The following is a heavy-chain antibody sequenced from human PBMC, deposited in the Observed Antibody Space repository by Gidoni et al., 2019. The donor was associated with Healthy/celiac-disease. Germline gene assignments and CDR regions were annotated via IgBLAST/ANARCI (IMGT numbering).Heavy chain of an antibody. CDR1: GFTVSSHY. D-gene: IGHD3-22*01. V-gene: IGHV3-66*01. Sequence: EVQLVESGGGLVQPGGSVRLSCAASGFTVSSHYMSWVRQAPGKGLEWVSVIYSGGSTYYADSVKGRFTISRDNSKNTLYLQMNSLRAEDTAVYYCAREEYYYDSSGQRAAGAFDIWGQGTMVTVSS. CDR3: AREEYYYDSSGQRAAGAFDI. J-gene: IGHJ3*02. CDR2: IYSGGST.